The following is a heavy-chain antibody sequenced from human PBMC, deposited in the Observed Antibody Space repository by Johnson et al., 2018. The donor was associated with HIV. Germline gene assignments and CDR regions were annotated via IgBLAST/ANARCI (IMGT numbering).Heavy chain of an antibody. D-gene: IGHD3-22*01. J-gene: IGHJ6*04. CDR1: GFAFSSYT. CDR3: ARRGSHDYDSHGHVTGAGLVL. Sequence: QMQLVESGGGVVQPGRSLRLSCAASGFAFSSYTMHWVRQVPGKGLDWVAVISYTGGSIDYAGSVKGRFPVSRDTSEKIVYLQMNSLRAEDTAVYLCARRGSHDYDSHGHVTGAGLVLWGEGTAVTVSA. CDR2: ISYTGGSI. V-gene: IGHV3-30-3*01.